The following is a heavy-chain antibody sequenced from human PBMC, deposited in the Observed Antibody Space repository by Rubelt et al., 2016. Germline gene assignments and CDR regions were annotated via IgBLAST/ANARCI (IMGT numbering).Heavy chain of an antibody. J-gene: IGHJ4*02. CDR1: GYTFTSYA. CDR3: ARGMRWFGENY. V-gene: IGHV7-4-1*02. D-gene: IGHD3-10*01. CDR2: INTKTGNP. Sequence: QVQLVQSGSELKKPGASGKVSCKASGYTFTSYAMNWVRQAPGQGLEWMGWINTKTGNPTYAQGFRGRFCCSLDTAVSTAYLPISGLKAEATAVYYCARGMRWFGENYWGQGTLVTVSS.